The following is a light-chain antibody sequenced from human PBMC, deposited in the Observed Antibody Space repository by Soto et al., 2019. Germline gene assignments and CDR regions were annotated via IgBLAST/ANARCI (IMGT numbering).Light chain of an antibody. J-gene: IGKJ2*01. Sequence: DIVLTQFPGTLSLSPGERAALSCRATQRVTNNNLAWYQQKPGQAPRLLIYGASSRATGIPDRFSGSGSGTDFTLTVSRLEPEDCVVYWCQQYGSSPYTFGQGTKLEIK. CDR3: QQYGSSPYT. CDR2: GAS. CDR1: QRVTNNN. V-gene: IGKV3-20*01.